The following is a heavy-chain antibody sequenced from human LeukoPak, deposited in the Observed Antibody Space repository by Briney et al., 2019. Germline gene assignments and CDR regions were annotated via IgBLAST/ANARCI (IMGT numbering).Heavy chain of an antibody. CDR2: IIPIFGTA. Sequence: ASVKVSCKASGGTFSSYAISWVRQAPGQGLEWMGGIIPIFGTANYAQKFQGRVTITADESTSTAYMELSSLRSEDTAVCYCARDTDTAMVEDYWGQGTLVTVSS. J-gene: IGHJ4*02. CDR3: ARDTDTAMVEDY. V-gene: IGHV1-69*13. D-gene: IGHD5-18*01. CDR1: GGTFSSYA.